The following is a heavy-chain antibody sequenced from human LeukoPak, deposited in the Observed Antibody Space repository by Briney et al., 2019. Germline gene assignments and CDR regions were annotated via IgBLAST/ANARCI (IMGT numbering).Heavy chain of an antibody. V-gene: IGHV2-5*01. CDR3: ARFLYTRTPRFAF. D-gene: IGHD3-3*01. CDR2: IFSNDDK. Sequence: ESGPTLTNPRQPLTLTFSSSGFSPTPSGVDVGWIRQPPGKALEWLAVIFSNDDKHYNPSLKSRLTITTDTSKEQVVLTMTNMVPVDTATYYSARFLYTRTPRFAFGGQGTLVTVAS. J-gene: IGHJ4*02. CDR1: GFSPTPSGVD.